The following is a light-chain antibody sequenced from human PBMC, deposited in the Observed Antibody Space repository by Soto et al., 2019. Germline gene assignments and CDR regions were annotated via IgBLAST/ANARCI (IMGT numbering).Light chain of an antibody. V-gene: IGLV1-47*02. CDR1: TSNIGKNY. CDR2: SDV. Sequence: QSSLTQPPSASVTPGQRVTISCSGSTSNIGKNYVFWYQQLPGTAPKLLIYSDVQRPSGVPDRFSGSKSGTSASLAISGLRSEDEADYYCAAWDDRLSGRVFGTGTKAPS. J-gene: IGLJ1*01. CDR3: AAWDDRLSGRV.